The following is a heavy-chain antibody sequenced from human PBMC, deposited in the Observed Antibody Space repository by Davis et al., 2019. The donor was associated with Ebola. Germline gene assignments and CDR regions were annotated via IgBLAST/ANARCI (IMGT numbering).Heavy chain of an antibody. CDR1: GFTFSSYS. J-gene: IGHJ4*02. CDR3: VKPATTYYFDY. Sequence: PGGSLRLSCAASGFTFSSYSMNWVRQAPGKGLEYVSAISSNGGSTYYADSVKGRFTISRDNSKNTLYLQMSSLRAEDTAVYYCVKPATTYYFDYWGQGTLVTVSS. CDR2: ISSNGGST. V-gene: IGHV3-64D*08. D-gene: IGHD4-17*01.